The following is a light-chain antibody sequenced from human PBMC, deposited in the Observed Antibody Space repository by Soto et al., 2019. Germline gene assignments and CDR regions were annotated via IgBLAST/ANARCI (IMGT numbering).Light chain of an antibody. J-gene: IGKJ1*01. CDR1: QSIRIF. V-gene: IGKV1-5*01. Sequence: DIQMTQSPSSLSASVGDRVTITCRASQSIRIFLNWYQQKPGKAPKLLIYDVSTLHSGVPSRFSGSASGTEFTLTISNLESDDFATYYCQQYHRYSTFGQGTKVDNK. CDR2: DVS. CDR3: QQYHRYST.